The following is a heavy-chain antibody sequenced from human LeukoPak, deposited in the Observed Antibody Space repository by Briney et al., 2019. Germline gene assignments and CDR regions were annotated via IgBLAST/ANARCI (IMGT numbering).Heavy chain of an antibody. CDR1: GFTFTIYA. D-gene: IGHD3-10*01. CDR3: ARRAFSSERHFDY. V-gene: IGHV3-23*01. Sequence: GGSLRLSCAASGFTFTIYAMNWVRQPPGKGLEWVSAISNSGGGTYYADSVKGRFTISRDNSKNTLYLQMNSLRADDTAVYYCARRAFSSERHFDYRGQGTLVSVSS. J-gene: IGHJ4*02. CDR2: ISNSGGGT.